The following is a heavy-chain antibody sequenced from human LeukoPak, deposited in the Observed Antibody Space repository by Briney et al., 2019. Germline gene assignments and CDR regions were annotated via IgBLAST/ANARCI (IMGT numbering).Heavy chain of an antibody. CDR1: GASISSSTYY. CDR3: ARRSTYSESVDY. CDR2: VYYSGST. Sequence: SETLSLTCTVSGASISSSTYYWDWIRQPPGKGLEWIGSVYYSGSTHYNPSLKSRVTISIDTSKNQFSLKLISVTAADTAVYYCARRSTYSESVDYWGQGTLVAVSS. J-gene: IGHJ4*02. V-gene: IGHV4-39*01. D-gene: IGHD3-3*01.